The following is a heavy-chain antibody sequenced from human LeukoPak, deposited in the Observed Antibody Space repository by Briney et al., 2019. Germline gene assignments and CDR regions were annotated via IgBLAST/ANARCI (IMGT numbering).Heavy chain of an antibody. J-gene: IGHJ4*02. CDR1: GFTFSSYE. CDR3: ARRGTSRSSYYFDY. Sequence: PGGSLRLSCAAYGFTFSSYEMNWVRQAPGKGLEWVSYISTSASTIYYADSVKGRFTSSRDNAKNSLYLQMNSLRAEDTAVYYCARRGTSRSSYYFDYWGQGTLVTVSS. V-gene: IGHV3-48*03. CDR2: ISTSASTI.